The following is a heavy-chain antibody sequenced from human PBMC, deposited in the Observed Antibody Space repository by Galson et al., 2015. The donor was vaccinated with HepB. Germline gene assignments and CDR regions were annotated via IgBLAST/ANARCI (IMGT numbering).Heavy chain of an antibody. CDR3: AKELRFLEWLHFPGGMDV. CDR1: GFTFSSYG. V-gene: IGHV3-30*18. Sequence: SLRLSCAASGFTFSSYGMHWVRQAPGKGLEWVAVISYDGSNKYYADSVKGRFTISRDNSKNTLYLQMNSLRAEDTAVYYCAKELRFLEWLHFPGGMDVWGQGTTVTVSS. J-gene: IGHJ6*02. CDR2: ISYDGSNK. D-gene: IGHD3-3*01.